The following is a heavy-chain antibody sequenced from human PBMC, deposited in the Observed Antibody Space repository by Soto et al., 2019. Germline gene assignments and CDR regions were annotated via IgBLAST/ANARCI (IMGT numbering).Heavy chain of an antibody. CDR2: ISGSGGST. CDR3: AKGISGSGRSPFDY. V-gene: IGHV3-23*01. CDR1: GFTFSSYA. J-gene: IGHJ4*02. D-gene: IGHD3-10*01. Sequence: LRLSCAASGFTFSSYAMSWVRQAPGKGLEWVSAISGSGGSTYYADSVKGRFTISRDNSKNTLYLQMNSLRAEDTAAYYCAKGISGSGRSPFDYWGQGTLVTVSS.